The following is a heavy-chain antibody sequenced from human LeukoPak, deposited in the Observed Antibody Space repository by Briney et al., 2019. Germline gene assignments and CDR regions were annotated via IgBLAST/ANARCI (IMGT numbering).Heavy chain of an antibody. J-gene: IGHJ4*02. CDR2: INSDARST. V-gene: IGHV3-74*01. Sequence: GGSLRLSCAASGFTFSNYWMHWVRQAPGKGLVWVSRINSDARSTSYADSVKGRFTISRDNAKNTLYLQMNSLRAEDTAVYYCARADWDTAMIDYWGQGTLVTVSS. D-gene: IGHD5-18*01. CDR1: GFTFSNYW. CDR3: ARADWDTAMIDY.